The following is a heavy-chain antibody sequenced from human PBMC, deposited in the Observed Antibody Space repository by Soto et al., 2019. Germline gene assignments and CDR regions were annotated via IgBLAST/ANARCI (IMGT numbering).Heavy chain of an antibody. Sequence: SETLSLTCTVSGGSISSSSYYWGWIRQPPGKGLEWIGSIYYSGSTYYNPSLKSRVTISVDTSKNQLSLKLSSVTAADTAVYYCARTQLPWYYMDVWGKGTTVTVSS. D-gene: IGHD2-2*01. CDR2: IYYSGST. CDR1: GGSISSSSYY. V-gene: IGHV4-39*01. J-gene: IGHJ6*03. CDR3: ARTQLPWYYMDV.